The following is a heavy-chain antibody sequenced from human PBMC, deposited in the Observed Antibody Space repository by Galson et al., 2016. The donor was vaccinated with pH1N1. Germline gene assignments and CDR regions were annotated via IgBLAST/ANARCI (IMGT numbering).Heavy chain of an antibody. CDR3: TRENHHKFDY. CDR1: GFTLGDFY. J-gene: IGHJ4*02. CDR2: ITKRPEGYTT. Sequence: SLRLSCAASGFTLGDFYMDWVRQAPGKGLEWVGRITKRPEGYTTQDAASVRGRFIISREDSKDLLYLQMNSLTTEDTAVYYCTRENHHKFDYWGQGTLVTASS. V-gene: IGHV3-72*01.